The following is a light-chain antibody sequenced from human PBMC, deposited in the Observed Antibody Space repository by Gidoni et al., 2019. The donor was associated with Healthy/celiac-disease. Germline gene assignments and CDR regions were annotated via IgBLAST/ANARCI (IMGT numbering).Light chain of an antibody. V-gene: IGKV4-1*01. CDR3: QQYSSTPFT. J-gene: IGKJ3*01. CDR1: QSVLYSSNNKNY. Sequence: DIVMTQSRDSLTVSLGERATINCKSSQSVLYSSNNKNYLAWYQQKPGQPPTLRIYWASTRASGVPDRFSGSGSVTDFTLPISSLQAEDVEVYYCQQYSSTPFTFGPGTKVDIK. CDR2: WAS.